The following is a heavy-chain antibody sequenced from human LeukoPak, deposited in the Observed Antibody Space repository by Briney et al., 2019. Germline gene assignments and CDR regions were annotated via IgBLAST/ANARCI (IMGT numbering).Heavy chain of an antibody. Sequence: GASVKVSCKASGYTFTDYYIHWVRRAPGQGLEWMTYIDPNSGGPHYAQKFQGRVTMTTDTSISTAYMELNWLTSDDTAVYYCARDGVAGSSDAFDLWGQGTMVTVS. V-gene: IGHV1-2*02. CDR2: IDPNSGGP. CDR3: ARDGVAGSSDAFDL. J-gene: IGHJ3*01. D-gene: IGHD6-19*01. CDR1: GYTFTDYY.